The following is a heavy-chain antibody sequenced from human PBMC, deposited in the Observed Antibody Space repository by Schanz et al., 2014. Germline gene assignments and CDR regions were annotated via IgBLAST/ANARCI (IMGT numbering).Heavy chain of an antibody. CDR1: GFTFSSHW. Sequence: EVQLVQSGGGLVQPGGSLRLSCAASGFTFSSHWMHWVRQDPGKGLVWVARINSVGSNTDYADSVKGRFTISRDISKNTLYLQMGSLRAEDVAVYYCARKSLVSAHYDSWGQGTLVTVSS. V-gene: IGHV3-74*01. J-gene: IGHJ4*02. D-gene: IGHD2-21*01. CDR2: INSVGSNT. CDR3: ARKSLVSAHYDS.